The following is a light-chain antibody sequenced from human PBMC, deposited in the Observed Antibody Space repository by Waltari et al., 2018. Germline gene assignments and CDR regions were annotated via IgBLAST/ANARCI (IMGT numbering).Light chain of an antibody. Sequence: DIVMTQSPDSLAVSLGKRATINCKSSQSVLYSSNNKNYLAWYQQKPGQPPKLLIYWASTRESGVPDRFSGSGSGTDLTLTISSLQAEDVAVYYCQQYYSTPRTFGQGTKVEIK. V-gene: IGKV4-1*01. CDR2: WAS. CDR1: QSVLYSSNNKNY. CDR3: QQYYSTPRT. J-gene: IGKJ1*01.